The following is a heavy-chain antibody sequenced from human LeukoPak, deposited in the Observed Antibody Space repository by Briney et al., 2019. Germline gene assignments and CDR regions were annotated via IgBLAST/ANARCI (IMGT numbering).Heavy chain of an antibody. D-gene: IGHD4-17*01. V-gene: IGHV3-30*02. J-gene: IGHJ3*02. CDR3: AKDLGDYGPYDAFDI. CDR2: IRYDGSNK. Sequence: GGSLRLSCAASGFTFSSYGMHWVRQAPGKGLEWVAFIRYDGSNKYYADSVKGRFTISRDNSKNTLYLQMNSLRAGDTAVYYCAKDLGDYGPYDAFDIWGQGTMVTVSS. CDR1: GFTFSSYG.